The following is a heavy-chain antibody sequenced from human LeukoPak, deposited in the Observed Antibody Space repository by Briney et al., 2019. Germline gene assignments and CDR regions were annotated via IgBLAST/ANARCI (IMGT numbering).Heavy chain of an antibody. Sequence: GGSLRLSCAASGFTFNNYWMHWVRQAPGMGLVWVSSIRFDGGDTAYADSAKGRFTISRDNAKNTMFLQMNNLRAEDTAVYYCAEEIDGFDVWGQGTLVTVSS. V-gene: IGHV3-74*01. J-gene: IGHJ3*01. CDR2: IRFDGGDT. CDR3: AEEIDGFDV. CDR1: GFTFNNYW.